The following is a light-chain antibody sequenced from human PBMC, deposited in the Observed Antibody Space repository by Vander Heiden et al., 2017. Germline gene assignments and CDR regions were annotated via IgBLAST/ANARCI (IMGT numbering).Light chain of an antibody. Sequence: QSVLTQPPSVSGAPGQRVTISCTWRSSNIGAGYDVHGYQQLPGTAPKLLIYGNSNRPSGVPDRFSGSKSGTSASLAITGLQAEDEADYYCQSYDSSLSVHVVFGGGTKLTVL. CDR1: SSNIGAGYD. J-gene: IGLJ2*01. CDR3: QSYDSSLSVHVV. CDR2: GNS. V-gene: IGLV1-40*01.